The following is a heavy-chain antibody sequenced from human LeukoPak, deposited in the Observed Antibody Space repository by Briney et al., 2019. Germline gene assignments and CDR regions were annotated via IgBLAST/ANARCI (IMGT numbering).Heavy chain of an antibody. J-gene: IGHJ6*02. Sequence: PGGSLRLSCAASGFTFSSYAMSWVRQAPGKGLEWVSAISGSGGSTYYADSVKGRFTISRDNSKNTLYLKMNSLRAEGTAVYYCATASGTGTYGMDVWGQGTTVTVSS. D-gene: IGHD1-1*01. CDR1: GFTFSSYA. CDR3: ATASGTGTYGMDV. V-gene: IGHV3-23*01. CDR2: ISGSGGST.